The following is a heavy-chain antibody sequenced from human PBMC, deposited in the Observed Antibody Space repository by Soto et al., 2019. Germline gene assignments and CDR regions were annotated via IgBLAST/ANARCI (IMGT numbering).Heavy chain of an antibody. CDR3: AKAMWWELDNHAFDI. CDR2: ISYDGSNK. CDR1: GFTFSSYG. V-gene: IGHV3-30*18. Sequence: GGSLRLSCAASGFTFSSYGMHWVRQAPGKGLEWVAVISYDGSNKYYADSVKGRFTISRDNSKNTLYLQMNSLRAEDTAVYYCAKAMWWELDNHAFDIWGQGTMVTVSS. D-gene: IGHD1-26*01. J-gene: IGHJ3*02.